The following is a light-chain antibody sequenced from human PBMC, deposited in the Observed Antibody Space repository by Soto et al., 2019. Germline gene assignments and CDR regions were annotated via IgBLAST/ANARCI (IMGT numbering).Light chain of an antibody. J-gene: IGKJ1*01. CDR2: KAS. CDR3: QHYNSYSEA. V-gene: IGKV1-5*03. Sequence: DIPLTQSHSTLSASVRDGVYIXGGASQTISSWLAWYQQKPGKAPKLLIYKASTLKSGVPSRFSGSGSGTEFTLTISSLQPDDFATYYCQHYNSYSEAFGQGTKVDIK. CDR1: QTISSW.